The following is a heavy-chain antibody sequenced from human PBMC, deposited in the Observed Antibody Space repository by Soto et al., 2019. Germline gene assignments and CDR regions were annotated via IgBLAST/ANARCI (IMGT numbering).Heavy chain of an antibody. CDR3: ASHYRRRGWEWATEPLFDY. CDR2: IYYSGST. CDR1: GGSISSYY. V-gene: IGHV4-59*01. J-gene: IGHJ4*02. D-gene: IGHD6-19*01. Sequence: SETLSLTCTVSGGSISSYYWSWIRQPPGKGLEWIGYIYYSGSTNYNPSLKSRVTISVDTSKNQFSLKLSSVTAADTAVYYCASHYRRRGWEWATEPLFDYWGQGTLVTVSS.